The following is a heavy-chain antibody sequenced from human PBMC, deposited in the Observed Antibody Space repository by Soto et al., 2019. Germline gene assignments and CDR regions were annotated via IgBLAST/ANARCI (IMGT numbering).Heavy chain of an antibody. CDR1: RDSISTVDYF. Sequence: QVQLLESGPGLVKPSQTLSLTCSVSRDSISTVDYFWAWVRQPPGQALEYIGYIYKSATTYYNPSFESRVAISLDTSKSQFSLNVTSLTAADTAVYFCARGRYCLTGRCFPNWFDSWGQGTLVTVSS. CDR2: IYKSATT. V-gene: IGHV4-30-4*01. CDR3: ARGRYCLTGRCFPNWFDS. J-gene: IGHJ5*01. D-gene: IGHD2-15*01.